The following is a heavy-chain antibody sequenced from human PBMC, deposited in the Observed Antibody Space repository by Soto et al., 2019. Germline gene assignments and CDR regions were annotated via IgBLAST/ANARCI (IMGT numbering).Heavy chain of an antibody. J-gene: IGHJ4*02. V-gene: IGHV4-59*08. CDR3: ARHAPKEGPGIVATIDY. CDR2: IYYSGST. D-gene: IGHD5-12*01. Sequence: SETLSLTCTVSGGSISSYYWSWIRQPPGKGLDLICYIYYSGSTNYTPSLKIRVTISVYTSKNHFSLKLSSVTAADTAVYFCARHAPKEGPGIVATIDYWGQGTLVTVSS. CDR1: GGSISSYY.